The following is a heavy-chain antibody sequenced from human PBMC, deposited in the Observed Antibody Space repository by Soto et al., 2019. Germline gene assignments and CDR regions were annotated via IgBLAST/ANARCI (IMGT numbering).Heavy chain of an antibody. CDR3: ARGDSTGYYYGWYFDL. CDR2: MYYRGST. D-gene: IGHD3-22*01. Sequence: QVQLQKSGPGLVKPSETLSLTCTVSGGSITTYYWGWIRQPPGKGLEWIGYMYYRGSTNYNPSLKSRVTISVDTSKNKASLKLNSVTAADTAVYYCARGDSTGYYYGWYFDLWGRGTLVTVSS. V-gene: IGHV4-59*01. J-gene: IGHJ2*01. CDR1: GGSITTYY.